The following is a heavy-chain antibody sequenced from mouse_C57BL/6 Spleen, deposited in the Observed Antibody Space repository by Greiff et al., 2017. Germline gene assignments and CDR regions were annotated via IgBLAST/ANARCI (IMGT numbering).Heavy chain of an antibody. Sequence: QVQLQQSGPELVKPGASVKISCKASGYAFSSSWMNWVKQRPGKGLEWIGRIYPGDGDTNYNGKFKGKATLTADKSSSTAYMQLSSLTSEDSAVYFCARDYNYAMDYWGQGTSGTVSS. CDR2: IYPGDGDT. J-gene: IGHJ4*01. CDR1: GYAFSSSW. CDR3: ARDYNYAMDY. V-gene: IGHV1-82*01. D-gene: IGHD2-12*01.